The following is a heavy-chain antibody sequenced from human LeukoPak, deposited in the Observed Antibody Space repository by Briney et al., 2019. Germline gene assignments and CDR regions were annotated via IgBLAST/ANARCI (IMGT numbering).Heavy chain of an antibody. V-gene: IGHV4-31*03. J-gene: IGHJ4*02. CDR2: IYYSGST. CDR3: AREGGGLWLRRFDY. Sequence: SQTLSLTCTVSGGSISSGGYYWSWIRQHPVKGLEWIGYIYYSGSTYYNPSLKSRVTISVDTSKNQFSLKLSSVTAADTAVYYCAREGGGLWLRRFDYWGQGTLVTVSS. D-gene: IGHD5-18*01. CDR1: GGSISSGGYY.